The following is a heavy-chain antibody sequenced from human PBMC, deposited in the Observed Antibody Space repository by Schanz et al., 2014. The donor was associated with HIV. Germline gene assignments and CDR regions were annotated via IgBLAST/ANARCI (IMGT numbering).Heavy chain of an antibody. D-gene: IGHD6-13*01. CDR3: AKDDAGYSSSWHYYYYYGMDV. V-gene: IGHV3-30-3*01. CDR1: GFTFSSYA. CDR2: ISYDGSSH. J-gene: IGHJ6*02. Sequence: QVQVVESGGGVVQPGRSLRLSCAGSGFTFSSYAMHWVRQAPGKGLEWVAFISYDGSSHYSADSVKGRITISRDNSKKTLYLQMNSLRAEDTAVYYCAKDDAGYSSSWHYYYYYGMDVWGQGTTVTVSS.